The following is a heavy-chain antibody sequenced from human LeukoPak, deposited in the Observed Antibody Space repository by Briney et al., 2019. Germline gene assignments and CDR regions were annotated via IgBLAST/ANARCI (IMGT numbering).Heavy chain of an antibody. V-gene: IGHV4-4*02. CDR3: AKNGYYSSDS. CDR1: GGPITNDNW. Sequence: SETLSLTCVVSGGPITNDNWWNWVRQPPGKGLEWIGEIHHTGRTNYNPSLKSRVTISVDKSKNAFSLKVTSVTAADTAVYYCAKNGYYSSDSWGSGTLVTVSS. J-gene: IGHJ4*02. D-gene: IGHD1-26*01. CDR2: IHHTGRT.